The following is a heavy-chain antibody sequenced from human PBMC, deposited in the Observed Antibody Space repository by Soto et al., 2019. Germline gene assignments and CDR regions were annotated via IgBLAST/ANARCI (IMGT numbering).Heavy chain of an antibody. CDR1: GFTVSSHA. CDR3: ARHVSCSGVSCQYDAFAI. CDR2: VTADGGT. V-gene: IGHV3-23*01. Sequence: EVQVLESGGGLVQPGGSLRLSCEGSGFTVSSHAMTWIRQAPGKGPEWVSTVTADGGTYYADSVKGRFAMSRDSSENTLYLHMTSLGAEDTAAYYCARHVSCSGVSCQYDAFAIRGQVTIVTVSS. D-gene: IGHD2-15*01. J-gene: IGHJ3*02.